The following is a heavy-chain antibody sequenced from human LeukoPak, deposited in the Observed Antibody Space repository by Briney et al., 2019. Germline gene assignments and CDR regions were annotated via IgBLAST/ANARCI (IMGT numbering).Heavy chain of an antibody. V-gene: IGHV4-4*07. CDR1: GGSISNYY. CDR2: IYTSAST. CDR3: ARVDTSGWHYFDD. Sequence: SETLSLTCTVSGGSISNYYWSWVRQPAGKGLEWIGHIYTSASTNYNPSLRSRVTMSLDTSKNQFSLELNSVTAADTAAYYCARVDTSGWHYFDDWGQGTLVTVSS. D-gene: IGHD6-19*01. J-gene: IGHJ4*02.